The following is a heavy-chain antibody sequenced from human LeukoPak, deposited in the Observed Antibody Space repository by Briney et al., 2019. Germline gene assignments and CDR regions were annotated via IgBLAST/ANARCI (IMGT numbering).Heavy chain of an antibody. J-gene: IGHJ5*02. CDR3: AREGIAAAGRRYNWFDP. D-gene: IGHD6-13*01. CDR1: GYTFTGYY. V-gene: IGHV1-2*02. CDR2: INPNSGGT. Sequence: ASVKVSCKASGYTFTGYYMHWVRQAPGQGLEWMGWINPNSGGTNYAQKFQGRVTTTRDTSISTAYMELSRLRSDDTAVYYCAREGIAAAGRRYNWFDPWGQGTLVTVSS.